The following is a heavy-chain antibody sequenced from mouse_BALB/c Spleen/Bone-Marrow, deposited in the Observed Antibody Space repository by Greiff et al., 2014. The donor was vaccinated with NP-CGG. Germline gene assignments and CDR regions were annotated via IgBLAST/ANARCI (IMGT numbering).Heavy chain of an antibody. CDR3: TTLARNNFDY. D-gene: IGHD3-1*01. J-gene: IGHJ2*01. Sequence: VQLKQSGTVLARPGAAVKMSCKASGYTFSSYWMHWIKQRPRQGLEWIGTIHPGNSDTTYNQKFKGKAKLTAVTSTSTAYMELSSLTNEDSAVYYCTTLARNNFDYWGQGTTLTVSS. V-gene: IGHV1-5*01. CDR2: IHPGNSDT. CDR1: GYTFSSYW.